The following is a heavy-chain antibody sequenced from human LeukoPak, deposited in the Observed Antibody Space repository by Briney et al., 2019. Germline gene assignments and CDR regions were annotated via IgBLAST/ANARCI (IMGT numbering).Heavy chain of an antibody. V-gene: IGHV3-49*04. CDR3: ARTDEISAFDI. CDR1: EFTFGDYA. J-gene: IGHJ3*02. CDR2: IRRKAYGGTT. Sequence: GGSLRLSCTASEFTFGDYAMSWVRQAPGKGLEWLGFIRRKAYGGTTENAASGKGRFTTYKDDSKSSAYVTRISLNAEDMAVYYCARTDEISAFDIWGQGTMVTVSS.